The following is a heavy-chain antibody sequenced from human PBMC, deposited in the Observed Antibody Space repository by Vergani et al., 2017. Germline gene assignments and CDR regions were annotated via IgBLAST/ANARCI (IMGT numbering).Heavy chain of an antibody. D-gene: IGHD2-2*01. J-gene: IGHJ6*02. V-gene: IGHV4-34*01. CDR1: GGSFSGYY. CDR2: INHSGST. CDR3: ARGKPNIVVVPTYYYYYYGMDV. Sequence: QVQLQESGPGLVKPSETLSLTCTVYGGSFSGYYWSWIRQPPGKGLEWIGEINHSGSTNYNPSLKSRVTISVDTSKNQFSLKLSSVTAADTAVYYCARGKPNIVVVPTYYYYYYGMDVWGQGTTVTVSS.